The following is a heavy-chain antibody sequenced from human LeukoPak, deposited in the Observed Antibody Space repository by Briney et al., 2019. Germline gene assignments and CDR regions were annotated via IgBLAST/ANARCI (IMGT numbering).Heavy chain of an antibody. CDR3: AKAGSGCYVLESYFDY. Sequence: GGSLRLSCAASGFTFSSYAMSWVRQAPGKGLEWVSGVSGRGDSTYNADSVRDRFTISRDNSRNTLYLQMNSLRADDTAVYYCAKAGSGCYVLESYFDYWGQGTLVTVSS. CDR2: VSGRGDST. J-gene: IGHJ4*02. V-gene: IGHV3-23*01. CDR1: GFTFSSYA. D-gene: IGHD6-19*01.